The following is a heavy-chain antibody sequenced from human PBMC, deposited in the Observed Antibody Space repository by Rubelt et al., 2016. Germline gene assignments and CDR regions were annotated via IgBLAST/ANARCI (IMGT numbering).Heavy chain of an antibody. CDR2: INSDGSST. V-gene: IGHV3-74*02. CDR1: GFTFSSYW. CDR3: ARRMSALGYYYGMDV. J-gene: IGHJ6*02. Sequence: LVESGGGLVQPGGSLRLSCAASGFTFSSYWMHWVRQAPGKGLVWVSRINSDGSSTSYADSVKGRFTISRDNAKNTLYLQMNSLRAEDTAVNYCARRMSALGYYYGMDVWGQGTTVTVSS. D-gene: IGHD3-16*01.